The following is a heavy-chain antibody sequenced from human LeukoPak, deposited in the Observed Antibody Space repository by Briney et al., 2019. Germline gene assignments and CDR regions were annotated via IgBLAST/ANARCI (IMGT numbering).Heavy chain of an antibody. V-gene: IGHV3-30-3*01. D-gene: IGHD3-10*01. CDR2: ISYDGSNK. J-gene: IGHJ6*02. Sequence: GGSLRLSCAASGFTFSSYAMHWVRQAPGKGLEWVAVISYDGSNKYYADSVKGRFTISRDNSKNTLYLQMNSLRAEDTAVYYCARVKKWFGELLYYYGMDVWGQGTTVTVSS. CDR3: ARVKKWFGELLYYYGMDV. CDR1: GFTFSSYA.